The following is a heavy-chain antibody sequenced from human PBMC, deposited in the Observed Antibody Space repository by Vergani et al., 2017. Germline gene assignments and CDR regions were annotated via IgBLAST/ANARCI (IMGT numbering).Heavy chain of an antibody. Sequence: EVQLVESGGGLVKPGGSLRLSCAASGFTFSSYSMNWVRQAPGKGLEWVSSISSSSSYIYYEDSVKGRFTISRDNAKNSLYLQMNSLRAEDTAVYYCARDAALQPLSGFDPWGQGTLVTVSS. CDR2: ISSSSSYI. CDR1: GFTFSSYS. D-gene: IGHD2-2*01. CDR3: ARDAALQPLSGFDP. J-gene: IGHJ5*02. V-gene: IGHV3-21*01.